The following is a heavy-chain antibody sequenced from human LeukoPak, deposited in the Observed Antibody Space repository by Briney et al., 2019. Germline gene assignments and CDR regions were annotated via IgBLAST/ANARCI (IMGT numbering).Heavy chain of an antibody. D-gene: IGHD2-15*01. CDR3: ASSGLYTNRPGAFDI. CDR2: IKQDGSEK. J-gene: IGHJ3*02. Sequence: GGSLRLSCAASGFTFSSYWMSWVRQALGKGLEWVANIKQDGSEKFYVDSVKGRFTISRDNAKNSLFLQMNSLRTEDAAVYYCASSGLYTNRPGAFDIWGQGTMVTVSS. V-gene: IGHV3-7*01. CDR1: GFTFSSYW.